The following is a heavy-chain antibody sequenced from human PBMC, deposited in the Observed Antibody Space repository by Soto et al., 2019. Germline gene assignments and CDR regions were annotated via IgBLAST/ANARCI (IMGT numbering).Heavy chain of an antibody. D-gene: IGHD3-10*01. J-gene: IGHJ6*02. CDR3: ASVLYYGSGSYSPYGMDV. CDR1: GVSFNNNG. Sequence: QVQLVQSGAEVKKPGSSVKVSCKTSGVSFNNNGIGWVRQAPGHGLEWMGGVSPPFRTSNYARKFQGRTSITADASTGTVNMELSSLTSEDTAQYYCASVLYYGSGSYSPYGMDVWGQGTTVTVSS. CDR2: VSPPFRTS. V-gene: IGHV1-69*01.